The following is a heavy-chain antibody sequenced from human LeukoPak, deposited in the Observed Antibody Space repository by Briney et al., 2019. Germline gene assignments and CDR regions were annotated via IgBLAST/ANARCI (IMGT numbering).Heavy chain of an antibody. CDR2: ISGSGGST. D-gene: IGHD6-6*01. J-gene: IGHJ4*02. Sequence: GGPLRLSCAASGFTFSSYAMSWVRQAPGKGLEWVSAISGSGGSTYYADSVKGRFTISRDNSKSTLYLQMNSLRAEDTAVYYCAKAQAARPFDYWGQGTLVTVSS. CDR3: AKAQAARPFDY. CDR1: GFTFSSYA. V-gene: IGHV3-23*01.